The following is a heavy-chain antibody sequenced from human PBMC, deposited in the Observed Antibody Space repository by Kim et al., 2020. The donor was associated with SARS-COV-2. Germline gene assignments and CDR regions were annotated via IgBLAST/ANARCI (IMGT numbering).Heavy chain of an antibody. Sequence: SETLSLTCTVSGGSISSYYWSWIRQPAGKGLEWIGSIYTSGSTNYNPSLKSRVTMSVDTSKNQFSLKLSSVTAADTAVYYCAGDSGYDILTPYYYYGMDVWGQGTTVTVPS. V-gene: IGHV4-4*07. CDR1: GGSISSYY. CDR2: IYTSGST. CDR3: AGDSGYDILTPYYYYGMDV. D-gene: IGHD3-9*01. J-gene: IGHJ6*02.